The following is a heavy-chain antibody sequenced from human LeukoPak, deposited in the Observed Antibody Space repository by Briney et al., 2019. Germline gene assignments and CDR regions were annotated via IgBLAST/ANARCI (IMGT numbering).Heavy chain of an antibody. CDR3: AKASIAARVRFDP. CDR1: RFTYSSHA. D-gene: IGHD6-6*01. V-gene: IGHV3-23*01. CDR2: ISGSGGSS. J-gene: IGHJ5*02. Sequence: GGSLRLSCVVSRFTYSSHAMSWVRQAPGKGLEWVSGISGSGGSSYYADSVKGRFTISRDNSKNTLYLQMNSLRAEDTAVYYCAKASIAARVRFDPWGQGTLVTVSS.